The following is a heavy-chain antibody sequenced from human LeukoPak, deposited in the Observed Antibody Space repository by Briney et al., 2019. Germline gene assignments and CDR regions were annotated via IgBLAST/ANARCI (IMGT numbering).Heavy chain of an antibody. V-gene: IGHV1-3*01. D-gene: IGHD3-16*01. CDR1: GYTFTSYA. Sequence: ASVKVSCKASGYTFTSYAMHWVRQAPGQRLEWMGWINAGNGNTKYSQKFQGRVTITRDTSASTAYMELSSLRSEDMAVYYCAREVGEGGNFDYWGQGTLVTVSS. CDR2: INAGNGNT. CDR3: AREVGEGGNFDY. J-gene: IGHJ4*02.